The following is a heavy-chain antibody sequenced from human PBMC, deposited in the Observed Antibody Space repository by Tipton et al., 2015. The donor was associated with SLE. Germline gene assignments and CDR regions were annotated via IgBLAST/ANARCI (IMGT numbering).Heavy chain of an antibody. J-gene: IGHJ5*02. V-gene: IGHV3-30*04. D-gene: IGHD2-8*01. CDR1: GFTFSSYA. CDR2: VSYDGSHK. Sequence: SLRLSCAASGFTFSSYAMHWVRQAPGKGLEWVSVVSYDGSHKYYADSVKGRFTISRDNSKNTLYLQMTTLTVEDTALYYCARDDETNSAWYNWLDPWGQGTLVTVSS. CDR3: ARDDETNSAWYNWLDP.